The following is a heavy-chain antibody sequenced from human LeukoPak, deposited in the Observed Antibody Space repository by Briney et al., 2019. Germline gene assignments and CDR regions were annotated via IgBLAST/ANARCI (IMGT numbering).Heavy chain of an antibody. Sequence: SVKVSCKTIGGRFKSYGFTWVRQAPGQGLEWMGGIIPIFDRPNYAQKFEGRVTVTADKSTNTTYMEIRSLTSDDTAVYYCARDAQWELRALDVWGRGTMVIVSS. CDR1: GGRFKSYG. V-gene: IGHV1-69*06. D-gene: IGHD1-26*01. CDR2: IIPIFDRP. J-gene: IGHJ3*01. CDR3: ARDAQWELRALDV.